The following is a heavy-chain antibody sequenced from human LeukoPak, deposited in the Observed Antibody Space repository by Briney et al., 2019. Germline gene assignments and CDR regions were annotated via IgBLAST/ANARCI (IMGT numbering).Heavy chain of an antibody. D-gene: IGHD6-13*01. CDR2: ISAYNGNT. CDR1: GYTFTSYG. CDR3: ARGGIAAAGPPRYYYGMDV. V-gene: IGHV1-18*01. J-gene: IGHJ6*02. Sequence: RASVKVSCKASGYTFTSYGISWVRQAPGQGLEWMGWISAYNGNTNYAQKLQGRVTMTTDTSTSTAYMELRSLRSDDTAVYYCARGGIAAAGPPRYYYGMDVWGQGTTVTVSS.